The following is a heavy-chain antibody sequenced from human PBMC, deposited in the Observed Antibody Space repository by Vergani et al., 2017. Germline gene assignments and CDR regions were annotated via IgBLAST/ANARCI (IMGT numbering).Heavy chain of an antibody. J-gene: IGHJ3*01. CDR2: VSTGTKSQ. CDR3: AREYSTTSGRAFDF. Sequence: QLVESGGGWVQPGGSLRLSCVVSGIDFSSYIMNWVRQAPGKGLELVSFVSTGTKSQSYAESVKGRFTISRDSAKNSLYLQMDSLRAGDTAVYYCAREYSTTSGRAFDFWGQGTKVTVSS. D-gene: IGHD2/OR15-2a*01. CDR1: GIDFSSYI. V-gene: IGHV3-48*01.